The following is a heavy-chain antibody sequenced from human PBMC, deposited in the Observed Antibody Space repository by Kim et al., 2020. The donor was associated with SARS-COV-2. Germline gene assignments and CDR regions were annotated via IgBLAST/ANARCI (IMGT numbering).Heavy chain of an antibody. CDR1: GGSFSGYY. CDR2: INHSGST. J-gene: IGHJ4*02. D-gene: IGHD4-4*01. Sequence: SETLSLTCAVYGGSFSGYYWSWIRQPPGKGLEWIGEINHSGSTNYNPSLKSRVTISVDTSKNQFSLKLSSVTAADTAVYYCASRTGYSNSPWDYWGQGTLVTVSS. V-gene: IGHV4-34*01. CDR3: ASRTGYSNSPWDY.